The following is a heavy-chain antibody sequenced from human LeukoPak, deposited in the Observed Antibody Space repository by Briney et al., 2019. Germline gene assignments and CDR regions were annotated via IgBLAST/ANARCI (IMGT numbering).Heavy chain of an antibody. CDR3: ARQAIAVAGTDHFDY. CDR2: IYYSGST. J-gene: IGHJ4*02. Sequence: SETLSLTCTVSGGSISSYYWSWIRQPPGKGLEWIGNIYYSGSTNYNPSLKSRVTISVDTSKNQFSLKLSSVTAADTAVYYCARQAIAVAGTDHFDYWGQGTLVTVSS. V-gene: IGHV4-59*08. D-gene: IGHD6-19*01. CDR1: GGSISSYY.